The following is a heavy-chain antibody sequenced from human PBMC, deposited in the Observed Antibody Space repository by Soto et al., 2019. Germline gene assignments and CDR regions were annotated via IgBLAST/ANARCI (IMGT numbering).Heavy chain of an antibody. CDR3: ARYGSGECNRGSCYSPFDY. CDR1: GGSISSDNW. Sequence: PSETLSLTCAVSGGSISSDNWWSWVRQPPGKGLEWIGEIYHSGSTNYNPSLRSRVTISVDTSKNQFSLKLSSVTAADTAVYYCARYGSGECNRGSCYSPFDYWGQGTLVTVSS. V-gene: IGHV4-4*02. D-gene: IGHD2-15*01. CDR2: IYHSGST. J-gene: IGHJ4*02.